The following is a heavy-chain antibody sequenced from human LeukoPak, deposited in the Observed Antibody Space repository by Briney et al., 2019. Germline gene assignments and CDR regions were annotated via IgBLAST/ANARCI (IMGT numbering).Heavy chain of an antibody. J-gene: IGHJ4*02. CDR2: SSPTGDIT. Sequence: PSETLSLTCAVYGGSFSGNYWTLIRQTPGRGLEGVGESSPTGDITGYNPSLKGRATISVDSSKKQFSLKLTSVTAADTSVYYCARVPDFIARPCDSWGPGTLVTVSS. CDR1: GGSFSGNY. CDR3: ARVPDFIARPCDS. D-gene: IGHD2-21*01. V-gene: IGHV4-34*01.